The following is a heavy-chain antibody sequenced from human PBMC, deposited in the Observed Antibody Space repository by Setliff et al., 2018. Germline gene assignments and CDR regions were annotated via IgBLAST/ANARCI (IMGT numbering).Heavy chain of an antibody. CDR2: ISAYTGNA. J-gene: IGHJ3*01. D-gene: IGHD3-22*01. V-gene: IGHV1-18*01. Sequence: ASVKVSCKASGYTFSDYGITWVRQAPGQGLEWMGWISAYTGNAYYAHKLQDRVTMTTDTSTGTAYMELRSLTSDDTAVYYCARDPHYDPTYSLPGHAFDFWGQGIMVTVSS. CDR1: GYTFSDYG. CDR3: ARDPHYDPTYSLPGHAFDF.